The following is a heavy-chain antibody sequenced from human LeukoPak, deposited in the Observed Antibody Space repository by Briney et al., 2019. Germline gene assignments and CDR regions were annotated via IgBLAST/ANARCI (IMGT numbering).Heavy chain of an antibody. CDR2: IYYSGST. Sequence: SQTLSLTCTVSGGSISSYYWSWIRQPPGKGLEWIGYIYYSGSTNYNPSLKSRVTISVDTSKNQFSLKLSSVTAADTAVYYCAREGYYYDSSGHNWFDPWGQGTLVTVSS. V-gene: IGHV4-59*01. CDR3: AREGYYYDSSGHNWFDP. D-gene: IGHD3-22*01. CDR1: GGSISSYY. J-gene: IGHJ5*02.